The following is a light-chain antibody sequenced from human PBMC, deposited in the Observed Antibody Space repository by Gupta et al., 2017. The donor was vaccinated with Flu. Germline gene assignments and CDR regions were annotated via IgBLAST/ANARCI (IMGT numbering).Light chain of an antibody. V-gene: IGKV4-1*01. CDR1: QSVVSRSDNKNY. CDR2: WAS. J-gene: IGKJ5*01. Sequence: DIVVTQSPDSLAVSLGETATINCKSSQSVVSRSDNKNYLAWYQQKGGQPPKLLFYWASTREYGVPDRFCGIGSWTDFTLTISGLQAEDLAVYLFQQYHTTPPTFGQGTRLEMK. CDR3: QQYHTTPPT.